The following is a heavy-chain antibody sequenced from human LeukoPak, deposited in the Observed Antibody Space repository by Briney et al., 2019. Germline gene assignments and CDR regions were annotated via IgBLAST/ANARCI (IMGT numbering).Heavy chain of an antibody. CDR1: GFTFSSYS. D-gene: IGHD2-2*01. V-gene: IGHV3-21*01. J-gene: IGHJ6*03. CDR2: ISSSSSYI. CDR3: ARSPTSHSWLANYYYYYMDV. Sequence: PGGSLRLSCAASGFTFSSYSMNWVRQAPGKGLEWVSSISSSSSYIYYADSVKGRFTISRDNAKNSLYLQMNSLRAEDTAVYYCARSPTSHSWLANYYYYYMDVWGKGTTVTVSS.